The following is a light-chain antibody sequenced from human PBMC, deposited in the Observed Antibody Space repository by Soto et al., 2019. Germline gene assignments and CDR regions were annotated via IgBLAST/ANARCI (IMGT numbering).Light chain of an antibody. V-gene: IGKV1-5*03. CDR3: QQYDSYPWT. J-gene: IGKJ1*01. CDR2: KAS. Sequence: EIQVTQSHSTLSASVGDRVTITCRASQTISSWLAWYQQKPGKAPKLLIFKASSLQTGVPSKFSGSGSGTEFTLTISSLQPDDFATYYCQQYDSYPWTFGQGTKV. CDR1: QTISSW.